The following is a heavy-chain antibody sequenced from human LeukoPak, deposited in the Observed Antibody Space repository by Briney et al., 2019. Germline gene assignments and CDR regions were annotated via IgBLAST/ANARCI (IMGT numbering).Heavy chain of an antibody. CDR2: INAGNGNT. J-gene: IGHJ5*02. D-gene: IGHD6-13*01. V-gene: IGHV1-3*01. CDR1: GYTFTSYA. CDR3: ARYGSSWSVENWFDP. Sequence: ASVKVSCKASGYTFTSYAMHWVRQAPGQRLEWMGWINAGNGNTKYSQKFQGRVTITRDTSASTAYMELSSLRSEDTAVYYCARYGSSWSVENWFDPWGQGALVTVSS.